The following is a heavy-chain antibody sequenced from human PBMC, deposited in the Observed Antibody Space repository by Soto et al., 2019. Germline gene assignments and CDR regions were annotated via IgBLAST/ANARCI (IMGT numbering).Heavy chain of an antibody. V-gene: IGHV4-59*01. CDR1: GASISSYY. CDR2: IYYSGST. J-gene: IGHJ5*02. Sequence: SSETLSLTCTVSGASISSYYWSWIRQPPGKGLEWVGYIYYSGSTNYNPSLKSRVTISVDTSKNQLSLKLSSVTAAATAVYYCARALRGYSGQFRGSSWFDHWGQGTLVTVSS. D-gene: IGHD5-12*01. CDR3: ARALRGYSGQFRGSSWFDH.